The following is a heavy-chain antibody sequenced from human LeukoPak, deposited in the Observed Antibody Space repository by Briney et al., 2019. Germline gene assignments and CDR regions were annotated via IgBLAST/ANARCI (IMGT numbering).Heavy chain of an antibody. CDR3: ATFSYYYDSSGYYSDY. J-gene: IGHJ4*02. CDR1: GYTFTSYY. Sequence: ASVKVSCKASGYTFTSYYMHWVRQAPGQGLEWMGIINPSGGSTIYAQKFQGRVTMTEDTSTDTAYMELSSLRSEDTAVYYCATFSYYYDSSGYYSDYWGQGTLVTVSS. CDR2: INPSGGST. V-gene: IGHV1-46*01. D-gene: IGHD3-22*01.